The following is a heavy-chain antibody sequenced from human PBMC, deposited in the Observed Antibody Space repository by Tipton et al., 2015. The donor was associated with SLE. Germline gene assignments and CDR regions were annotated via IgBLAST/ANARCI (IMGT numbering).Heavy chain of an antibody. Sequence: LRLSCTVSGGSISSYYWSWIRQPPGKGLEWIGYIYYSGSTNYNPSLKSRVTISVDTSKNQFSLKLSSVTAADTAVYYCATIAAAGIFDYWGQGTLVTVSS. V-gene: IGHV4-59*01. CDR1: GGSISSYY. J-gene: IGHJ4*02. CDR2: IYYSGST. D-gene: IGHD6-13*01. CDR3: ATIAAAGIFDY.